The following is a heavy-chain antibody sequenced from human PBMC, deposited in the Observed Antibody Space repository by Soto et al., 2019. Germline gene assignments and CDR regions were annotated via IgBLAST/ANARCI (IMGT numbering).Heavy chain of an antibody. J-gene: IGHJ6*02. Sequence: PGESLKISCKGSGYSFNKYWIGWVRQMPGKGLEWMGVIYPGDSDTKYSPSFQGRVTISVDKTTSTAFLQWSSLKASDSAMYYCARHYYPGRGYYGMDVWGQGTTVTVSS. D-gene: IGHD3-22*01. CDR1: GYSFNKYW. V-gene: IGHV5-51*01. CDR3: ARHYYPGRGYYGMDV. CDR2: IYPGDSDT.